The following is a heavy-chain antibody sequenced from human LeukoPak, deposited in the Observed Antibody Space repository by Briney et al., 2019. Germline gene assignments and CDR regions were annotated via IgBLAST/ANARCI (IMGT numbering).Heavy chain of an antibody. Sequence: GGSLRLSCAASGFTFSSYWMSWVRQAPGKGLEWVANIKQDGSEKYYVDSVKGRFTISRDNAKNSLYLQMNSLRAEDTAVYYCASDEDGSHDAFDIWGQGTMVTVSS. J-gene: IGHJ3*02. V-gene: IGHV3-7*01. D-gene: IGHD5-24*01. CDR1: GFTFSSYW. CDR3: ASDEDGSHDAFDI. CDR2: IKQDGSEK.